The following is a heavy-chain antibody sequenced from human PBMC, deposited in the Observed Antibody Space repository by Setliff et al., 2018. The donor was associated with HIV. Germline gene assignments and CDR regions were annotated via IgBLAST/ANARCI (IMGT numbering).Heavy chain of an antibody. CDR2: VHFSGTT. CDR1: GGSMRCTTYY. Sequence: PSETLSLTCTVSGGSMRCTTYYWGWVRQPPGKGLEWIGNVHFSGTTYYNPSLKSRVTISVDPSQNQFSLRLISVTAADAAMYYCARPSLGIGGGSKFDSWGQGTLVTVSS. J-gene: IGHJ4*02. D-gene: IGHD3-3*01. V-gene: IGHV4-39*01. CDR3: ARPSLGIGGGSKFDS.